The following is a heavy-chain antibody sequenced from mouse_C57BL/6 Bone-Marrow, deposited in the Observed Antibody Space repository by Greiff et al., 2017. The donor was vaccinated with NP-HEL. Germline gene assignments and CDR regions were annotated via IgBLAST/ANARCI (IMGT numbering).Heavy chain of an antibody. CDR3: AGAITTVVDY. D-gene: IGHD1-1*01. CDR2: IYPGSGNT. J-gene: IGHJ2*01. Sequence: QVQLQQSGAELVRPGASVKLSCKASGYTFTDYYINWVKQRPGQGLEWIARIYPGSGNTYYNEKFKGKATLTAEKSSSTAYMQLSSLTSEDSAVYFCAGAITTVVDYWGQGTTLTVSS. CDR1: GYTFTDYY. V-gene: IGHV1-76*01.